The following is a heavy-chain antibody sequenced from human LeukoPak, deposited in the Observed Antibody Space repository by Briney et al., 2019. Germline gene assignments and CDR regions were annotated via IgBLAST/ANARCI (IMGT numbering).Heavy chain of an antibody. D-gene: IGHD2-15*01. CDR1: GFTFSSYS. Sequence: PGGSLRLSCAASGFTFSSYSMNWVRQAPGKGLEWVSSISSSISYIYYADSVKGRFTISRDNAKNSLYLQMNSLRAEDTAVYYCARSLDFRVVVVAVHFDYWGQGTLVTVSS. V-gene: IGHV3-21*01. CDR3: ARSLDFRVVVVAVHFDY. J-gene: IGHJ4*02. CDR2: ISSSISYI.